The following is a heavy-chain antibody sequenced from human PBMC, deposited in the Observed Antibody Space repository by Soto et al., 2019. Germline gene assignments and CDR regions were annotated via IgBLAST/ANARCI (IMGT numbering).Heavy chain of an antibody. CDR2: IWYDGSNK. V-gene: IGHV3-33*01. J-gene: IGHJ6*02. CDR1: GFTFSSYG. D-gene: IGHD3-3*01. Sequence: GGSLRLSCAASGFTFSSYGMHWVRQAPGKGLEWVAVIWYDGSNKYYADSVKGRFTISRDNSKNTLYLQMNSLRAEDTAVYYCARVGKYDFWSGYYSSYYYYGMDVWGQGTTVTVSS. CDR3: ARVGKYDFWSGYYSSYYYYGMDV.